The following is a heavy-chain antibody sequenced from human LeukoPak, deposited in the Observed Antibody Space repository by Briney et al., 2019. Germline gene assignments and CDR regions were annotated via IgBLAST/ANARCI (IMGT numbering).Heavy chain of an antibody. CDR2: MNPNSGNT. D-gene: IGHD3-10*01. Sequence: ASVRVSCKASGYTFTSYDINWVRQATGQGLEWMGWMNPNSGNTGYAQKFQGRVTMTRNTSISTAYMKLSSLRSEDTAVYYCAMVRGVPYYYYYYGMDVWGQGTTVTVSS. CDR3: AMVRGVPYYYYYYGMDV. CDR1: GYTFTSYD. J-gene: IGHJ6*02. V-gene: IGHV1-8*01.